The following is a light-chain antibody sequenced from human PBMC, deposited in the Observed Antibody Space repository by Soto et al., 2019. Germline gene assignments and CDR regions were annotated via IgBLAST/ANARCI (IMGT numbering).Light chain of an antibody. CDR3: SSYSSTYPLDV. V-gene: IGLV2-14*03. Sequence: QSALTQPASVSGSPGQSITISCTGSDIDVGGYNYVSWYQHHPGKAPKLIIYDVSSRPSGCSNRFSGSKSSDTASLTISGLQAEDESDYYCSSYSSTYPLDVFGTGTKVTVL. CDR2: DVS. CDR1: DIDVGGYNY. J-gene: IGLJ1*01.